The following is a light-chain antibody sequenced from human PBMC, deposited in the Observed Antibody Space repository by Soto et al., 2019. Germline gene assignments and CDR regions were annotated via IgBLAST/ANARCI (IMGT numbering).Light chain of an antibody. V-gene: IGKV3-20*01. J-gene: IGKJ5*01. CDR2: GAS. CDR3: QQYGSSPIT. Sequence: VMLSLSPGTLSLTQGERATLSCRASQSVSSSYLAWYQQKPGQAPRLLIHGASSRATGIPDRISGSGSGTDFTLTIIRLEPEDFAVYYCQQYGSSPITFCQRRLLAV. CDR1: QSVSSSY.